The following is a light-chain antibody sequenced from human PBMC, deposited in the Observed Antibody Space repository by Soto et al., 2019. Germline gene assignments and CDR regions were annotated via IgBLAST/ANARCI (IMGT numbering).Light chain of an antibody. Sequence: QSVLTQPPSASGTPGQRVTISCSGSSSNIGSNNVYWYQQLPGTAPKLLIYRNNQRPSGVPDRFSGSKSGNTASLTISGLQAEDEADYYCNSYASSSTYVFGTGTKVTVL. J-gene: IGLJ1*01. CDR2: RNN. V-gene: IGLV1-44*01. CDR1: SSNIGSNN. CDR3: NSYASSSTYV.